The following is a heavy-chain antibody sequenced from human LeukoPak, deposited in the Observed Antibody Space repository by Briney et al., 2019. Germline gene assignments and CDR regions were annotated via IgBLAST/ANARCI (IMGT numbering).Heavy chain of an antibody. J-gene: IGHJ4*02. CDR3: ARGDLVGGSDY. CDR2: IYTSGST. Sequence: PETLSLTCTVSRGSLCGYYWSWIRQPAGKGLEWIGRIYTSGSTNYNPSLRSRVTMSVDTSKNQFSLKLSSVTAADTAVYYCARGDLVGGSDYWGQGTLVTVSS. V-gene: IGHV4-4*07. D-gene: IGHD2-15*01. CDR1: RGSLCGYY.